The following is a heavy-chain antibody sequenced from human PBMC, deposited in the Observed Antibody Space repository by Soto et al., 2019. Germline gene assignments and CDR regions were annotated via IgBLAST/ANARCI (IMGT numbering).Heavy chain of an antibody. CDR2: IYFSGTT. V-gene: IGHV4-31*03. Sequence: SETLSLTCTVSGGSISSGGYYWSWIRQYPGKGLEWIGYIYFSGTTYYNPSLKSRVTISLDKSKNQFSLKLSSVTAADTAVYYCARVRGLGNWFDHWGQGTLVTVSS. CDR1: GGSISSGGYY. J-gene: IGHJ5*02. D-gene: IGHD3-10*01. CDR3: ARVRGLGNWFDH.